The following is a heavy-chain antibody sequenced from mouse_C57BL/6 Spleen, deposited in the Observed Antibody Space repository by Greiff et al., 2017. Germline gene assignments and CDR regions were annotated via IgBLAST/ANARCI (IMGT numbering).Heavy chain of an antibody. CDR1: GYTFTSYW. CDR2: IDPSDSYT. V-gene: IGHV1-59*01. D-gene: IGHD1-1*01. Sequence: QVQLQQPGAELVRPGTSVKLSCKASGYTFTSYWMHWVKQRPGQGLEWIGVIDPSDSYTNYNQKFKGKATLTVDTSSSTAYMQLSSLTSEDSAVYYCARGDYYGSREGFFAYWGQGTLVTVSA. J-gene: IGHJ3*01. CDR3: ARGDYYGSREGFFAY.